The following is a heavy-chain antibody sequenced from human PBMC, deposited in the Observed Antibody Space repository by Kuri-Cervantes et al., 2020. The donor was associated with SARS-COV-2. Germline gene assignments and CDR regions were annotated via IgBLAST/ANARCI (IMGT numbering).Heavy chain of an antibody. J-gene: IGHJ4*02. CDR3: AKDGYNYDYFDY. CDR2: ISWNSGSI. D-gene: IGHD5-24*01. CDR1: GFTFDDYA. Sequence: GGSLRLSCAASGFTFDDYAMHWVRQAPGKGLEWVSGISWNSGSIGYADSVKGRFTISRDNAKNSLYLQMNSLRAEDTAVYYCAKDGYNYDYFDYWGQGTLVTVSS. V-gene: IGHV3-9*01.